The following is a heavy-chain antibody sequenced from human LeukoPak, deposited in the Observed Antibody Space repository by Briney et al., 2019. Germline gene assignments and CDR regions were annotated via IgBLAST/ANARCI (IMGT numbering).Heavy chain of an antibody. CDR3: ARSGSGYIYGYQLDY. J-gene: IGHJ4*02. Sequence: SETLSLTCTVSGASITNYYWSWIRQPAGKGLEWIGRIYSTGSTNYNPSLKSRVTMSLDTSKNQFSLNLSSVTAADTAVYYCARSGSGYIYGYQLDYWGQGTLVTVSS. CDR2: IYSTGST. V-gene: IGHV4-4*07. CDR1: GASITNYY. D-gene: IGHD5-18*01.